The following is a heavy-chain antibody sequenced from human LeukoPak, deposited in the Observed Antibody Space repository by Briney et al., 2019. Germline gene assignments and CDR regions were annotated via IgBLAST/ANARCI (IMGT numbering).Heavy chain of an antibody. J-gene: IGHJ4*02. Sequence: GGSLRLSCAVSGFTFDDYTMHWVRQAPGKGLEWVSLINWSGDTAYYADSVKGRFTISRDNSGNSLYLQMNSLRSEDTAFYYCAKGNSGEYYDTYFDSWGQGTLVAVSS. CDR1: GFTFDDYT. D-gene: IGHD1-26*01. CDR2: INWSGDTA. CDR3: AKGNSGEYYDTYFDS. V-gene: IGHV3-43*01.